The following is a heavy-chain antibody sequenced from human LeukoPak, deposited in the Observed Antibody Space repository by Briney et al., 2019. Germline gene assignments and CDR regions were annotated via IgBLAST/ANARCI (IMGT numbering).Heavy chain of an antibody. CDR1: GFPLSRYW. CDR2: IKQEGREK. V-gene: IGHV3-7*01. Sequence: GGALRLSCAASGFPLSRYWMSWVRQAPGKGLEGVANIKQEGREKHYVDSVKGRFTISRDNAKNSLYLQMNTLRAEDTAVYYCARVGDFWSGDTDAFDIWGQGTMVTVSS. J-gene: IGHJ3*02. D-gene: IGHD3-3*01. CDR3: ARVGDFWSGDTDAFDI.